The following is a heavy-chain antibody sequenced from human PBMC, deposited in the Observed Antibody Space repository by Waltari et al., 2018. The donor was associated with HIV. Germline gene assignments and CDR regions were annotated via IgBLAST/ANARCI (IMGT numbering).Heavy chain of an antibody. D-gene: IGHD6-13*01. Sequence: VELVESGGGVVQPGRSMSLSCAASGFPFTSYAMHWVRQAPGKGLEGVAVIWFDGSITYYAESVKGRFTISRDNSRYKVYLQMNSLRADDTAVYYCARDRRQLVRDAFDVWGRGTKVTVSS. CDR2: IWFDGSIT. CDR3: ARDRRQLVRDAFDV. J-gene: IGHJ3*01. CDR1: GFPFTSYA. V-gene: IGHV3-33*01.